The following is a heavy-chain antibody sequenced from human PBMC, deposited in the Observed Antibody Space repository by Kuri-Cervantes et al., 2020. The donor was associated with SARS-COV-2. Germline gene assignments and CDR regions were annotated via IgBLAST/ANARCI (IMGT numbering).Heavy chain of an antibody. Sequence: GESLKISCAASGFTFSSYAMSWVRQAPGRGLEWVPAISGSGGSTYYADSVKGRFTISRDNSKNTLYLQMNSLRAEDTAVYYCAKAYWNYNYFDYWGQGTLVTVSS. CDR3: AKAYWNYNYFDY. CDR2: ISGSGGST. J-gene: IGHJ4*02. CDR1: GFTFSSYA. D-gene: IGHD1-7*01. V-gene: IGHV3-23*01.